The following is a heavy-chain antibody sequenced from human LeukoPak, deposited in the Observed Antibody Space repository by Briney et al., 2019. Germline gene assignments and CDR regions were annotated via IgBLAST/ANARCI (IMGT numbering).Heavy chain of an antibody. J-gene: IGHJ4*02. V-gene: IGHV3-23*01. Sequence: GGSLRLSCAASGFTFTTSVMSWVRQAPGKGLEWVSTIGVSRGDTYYAGSVKGRFTISRDTSKSTLYLQMDSLRAEDTALYYCAKRDGSGSQGRYFDYWGQGTLVTVSS. CDR2: IGVSRGDT. CDR1: GFTFTTSV. D-gene: IGHD3-10*01. CDR3: AKRDGSGSQGRYFDY.